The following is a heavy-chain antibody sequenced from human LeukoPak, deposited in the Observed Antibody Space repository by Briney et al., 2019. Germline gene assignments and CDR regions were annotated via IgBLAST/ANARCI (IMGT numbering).Heavy chain of an antibody. V-gene: IGHV4-34*01. J-gene: IGHJ4*02. D-gene: IGHD3-10*01. CDR2: VNDSGSA. CDR3: ASVYYHTVGFSPFDY. Sequence: SETLSLTCAVYGGSFSGYYWSWIRQTPLKGLEWLGQVNDSGSANYNPSLRSRVTMSVDTSKNQFSMKLISVTAADTAVYFCASVYYHTVGFSPFDYWGQGTLVTVSS. CDR1: GGSFSGYY.